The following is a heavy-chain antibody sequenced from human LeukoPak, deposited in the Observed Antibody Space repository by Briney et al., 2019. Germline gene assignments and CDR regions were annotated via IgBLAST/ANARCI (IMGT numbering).Heavy chain of an antibody. V-gene: IGHV3-21*05. Sequence: PGGSLRLSCAASGFTFSTYSMNWVRQAPGKGLEWIAYIRGSGNDIYYADSVKGRFTISRDNAKNSLSLEMNSLRAEDTAVYYCAKTYSSSWFSPHYFDYWGQGTLVTVSS. J-gene: IGHJ4*02. D-gene: IGHD6-13*01. CDR1: GFTFSTYS. CDR2: IRGSGNDI. CDR3: AKTYSSSWFSPHYFDY.